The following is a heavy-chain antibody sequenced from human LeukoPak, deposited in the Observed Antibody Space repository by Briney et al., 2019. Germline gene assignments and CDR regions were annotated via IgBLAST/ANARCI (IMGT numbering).Heavy chain of an antibody. D-gene: IGHD6-19*01. CDR3: AREVIAVAGTGNFDY. V-gene: IGHV4-61*02. CDR2: IYTSGST. J-gene: IGHJ4*02. Sequence: PSQTLSLTYTVSGGSISSGSYYWSWIRQPAGKGLEWIGRIYTSGSTNYNPSLKSRVTISVDTSKNQFSLKLSSVTATDTAVYYCAREVIAVAGTGNFDYWGQGTLVTVSS. CDR1: GGSISSGSYY.